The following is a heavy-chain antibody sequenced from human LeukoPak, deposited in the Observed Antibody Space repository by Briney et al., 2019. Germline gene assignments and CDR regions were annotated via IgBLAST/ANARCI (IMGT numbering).Heavy chain of an antibody. CDR2: IYYSGST. J-gene: IGHJ4*02. Sequence: PSETLSLTCAVYGGSFSGYYWSWIRQHPGKGLEWIGYIYYSGSTYYNPSLESRITISIDTSKNQFSLKLSSVTAADTAVYYCARVSSGSDYFHYYFDFWGQGTLVTVSS. CDR1: GGSFSGYY. D-gene: IGHD3-10*01. CDR3: ARVSSGSDYFHYYFDF. V-gene: IGHV4-31*11.